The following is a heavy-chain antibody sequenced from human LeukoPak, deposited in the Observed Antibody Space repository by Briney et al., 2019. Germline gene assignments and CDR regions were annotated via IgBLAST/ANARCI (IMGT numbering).Heavy chain of an antibody. V-gene: IGHV1-69*08. J-gene: IGHJ4*02. CDR2: IIPIIDTV. D-gene: IGHD4-17*01. CDR3: ARALPDYGDYAYYFDY. Sequence: GASVKVSCKASGGTFSSYTFTWVRQAPGQGLEWMGRIIPIIDTVNYAQRFQGRLTITADKSTSTAYMELSSLRSEDTAVYYCARALPDYGDYAYYFDYWGQGTLVTVSS. CDR1: GGTFSSYT.